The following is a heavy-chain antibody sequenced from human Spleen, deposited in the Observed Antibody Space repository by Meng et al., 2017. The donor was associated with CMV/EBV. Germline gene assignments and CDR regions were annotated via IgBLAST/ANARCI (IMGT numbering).Heavy chain of an antibody. CDR2: IYYSGST. CDR1: GGSISSYY. V-gene: IGHV4-59*01. CDR3: ARFSSTFGFDY. Sequence: SETLSLTCTVSGGSISSYYWSWIRQPPGKGLEWIGYIYYSGSTNYNPSLKSRVTISVDTSKNQFSLKLSSVTAADTAVYYCARFSSTFGFDYWGQGTLVTVSS. D-gene: IGHD6-13*01. J-gene: IGHJ4*02.